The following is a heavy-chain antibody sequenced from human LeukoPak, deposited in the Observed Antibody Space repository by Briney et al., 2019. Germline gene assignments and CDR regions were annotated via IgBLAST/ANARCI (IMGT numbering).Heavy chain of an antibody. V-gene: IGHV4-34*01. CDR1: GGSFSGYY. D-gene: IGHD6-13*01. Sequence: PSETLSLTCAVYGGSFSGYYWSWIRQPPGKGLEWIGEINHSGSTNYNPSLKSRVTISVDTSKNQFSLKLSSVTAAGTAVYYCARASSWYFGWFDPWGQGTLVTVSS. J-gene: IGHJ5*02. CDR2: INHSGST. CDR3: ARASSWYFGWFDP.